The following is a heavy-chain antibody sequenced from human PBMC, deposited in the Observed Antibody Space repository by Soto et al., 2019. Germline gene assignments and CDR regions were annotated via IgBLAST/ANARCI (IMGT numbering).Heavy chain of an antibody. J-gene: IGHJ4*02. CDR1: GYTFTSYG. Sequence: EASVKVSCKASGYTFTSYGISWVRQAPGQGLEWMGWISAYNGNTNYAQELQGRVTMTTDTSTSTAYMELRSLRSDDTAVYYCARESREYYDFWSGPKYYFDYWGQGTLVTVSS. D-gene: IGHD3-3*01. CDR3: ARESREYYDFWSGPKYYFDY. CDR2: ISAYNGNT. V-gene: IGHV1-18*01.